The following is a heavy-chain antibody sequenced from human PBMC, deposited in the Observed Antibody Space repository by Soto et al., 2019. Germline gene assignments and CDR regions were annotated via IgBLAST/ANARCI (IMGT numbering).Heavy chain of an antibody. CDR1: GYTFTSYG. CDR3: ARDRDDRWGGARYYYGMDV. D-gene: IGHD3-10*01. Sequence: QVQLVQSGAEVKKPGASVKVSCKASGYTFTSYGISWVRQAPGQGLEWMGWISAYNGNTNYAQKLKGRVTMTTDTTTGTAHMELRSLRSDDTAVYYCARDRDDRWGGARYYYGMDVWGQGTTVTVSS. CDR2: ISAYNGNT. V-gene: IGHV1-18*01. J-gene: IGHJ6*02.